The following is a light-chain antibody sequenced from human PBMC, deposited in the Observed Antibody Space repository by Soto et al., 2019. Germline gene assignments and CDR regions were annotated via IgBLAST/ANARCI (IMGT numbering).Light chain of an antibody. J-gene: IGKJ1*01. CDR2: AAS. V-gene: IGKV1-39*01. CDR3: QQCYSTPQT. CDR1: QSISSY. Sequence: DIQMTQSPSSLSASVGDRVTITCRASQSISSYLNWYQQKPGKAPKLLIYAASSLQSGVPSRFSGSGSGTDFTLTIISLQPEDFATYYCQQCYSTPQTFGQATKVEIK.